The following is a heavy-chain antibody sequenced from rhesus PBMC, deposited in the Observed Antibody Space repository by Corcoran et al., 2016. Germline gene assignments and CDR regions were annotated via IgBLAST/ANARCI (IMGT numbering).Heavy chain of an antibody. CDR2: IYGDDDK. CDR3: ARYTYYYTAKGRFDV. D-gene: IGHD3-16*01. CDR1: GFSHTTSGLG. Sequence: QVTLKESGPALVKPTQTLTLTCTFSGFSHTTSGLGVGWIRQPPGTALEWLALIYGDDDKRYSTSLKSRLTISKDTSKNQVVLTMTNMDPVDTATYYCARYTYYYTAKGRFDVWGPGVLVTVSS. V-gene: IGHV2-174*01. J-gene: IGHJ5-1*01.